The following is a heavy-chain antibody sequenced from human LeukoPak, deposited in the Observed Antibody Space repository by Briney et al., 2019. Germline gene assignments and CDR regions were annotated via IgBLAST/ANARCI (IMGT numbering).Heavy chain of an antibody. CDR2: MYNSEIT. CDR3: ATGHSSGWFDY. D-gene: IGHD6-19*01. CDR1: RGSVSSAY. Sequence: SETLPLTCTVSRGSVSSAYWSWIRQPPGKRLEWIGYMYNSEITNYNPSLKSRVTMSLDMSKNQFSLDLTSVSEADTAVYYCATGHSSGWFDYWGQGSLVIVSS. J-gene: IGHJ4*02. V-gene: IGHV4-59*02.